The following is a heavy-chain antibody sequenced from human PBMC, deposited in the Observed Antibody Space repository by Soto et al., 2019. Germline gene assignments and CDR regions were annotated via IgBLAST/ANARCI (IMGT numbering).Heavy chain of an antibody. J-gene: IGHJ4*02. V-gene: IGHV1-3*01. Sequence: QVQLVQSGAEVKKPGASVKVSCKASGYTFISYAMHWVRQAPGQRLEWMGWINAGNGNTKYSQKFQGRVTITRDTSATTAYMELSRLTSEDTAVYYCASWNNWNDFLSFDYWGQGTLVTVSS. CDR2: INAGNGNT. CDR3: ASWNNWNDFLSFDY. D-gene: IGHD1-1*01. CDR1: GYTFISYA.